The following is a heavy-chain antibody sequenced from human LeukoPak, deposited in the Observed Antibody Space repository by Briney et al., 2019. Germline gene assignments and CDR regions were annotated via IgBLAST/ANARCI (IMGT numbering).Heavy chain of an antibody. J-gene: IGHJ4*02. Sequence: PSETLSLTCAVYGGSFSGYYWSWIRQPPGKGLEWIGEINHSGSTNYNPSLKSRVTISIDTSKNQFSLKLNSVTAADTAVYYCTRGQDHWGQGTLVTVFS. CDR2: INHSGST. V-gene: IGHV4-34*01. CDR1: GGSFSGYY. CDR3: TRGQDH.